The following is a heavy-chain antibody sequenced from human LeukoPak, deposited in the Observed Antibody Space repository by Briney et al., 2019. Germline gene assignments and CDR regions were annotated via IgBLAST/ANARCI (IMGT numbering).Heavy chain of an antibody. D-gene: IGHD6-13*01. J-gene: IGHJ4*02. CDR1: GFTFSSYA. Sequence: GGSLRLSCAASGFTFSSYAMHWVRQAPGKGLEWVAVISYDGSNKDYADSVKGRLTISRDNSKNTLYLQMDSLRAEDTAVYYCARDRVLWHWYAGIDYWGQGTLVTVSS. CDR3: ARDRVLWHWYAGIDY. V-gene: IGHV3-30*04. CDR2: ISYDGSNK.